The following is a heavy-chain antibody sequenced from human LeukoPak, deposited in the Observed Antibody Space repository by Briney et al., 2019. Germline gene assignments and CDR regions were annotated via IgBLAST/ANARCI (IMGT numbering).Heavy chain of an antibody. J-gene: IGHJ4*02. CDR3: ARDISSSGTSPFDY. Sequence: SVKVSCKASGGTFSSYAISWVRQAPGQGLEWMGRIIPIFGTANYAQKFQGRVTITTDESTSTAYMELSRLRSEDTAVYYCARDISSSGTSPFDYWGQGTLVTVSS. D-gene: IGHD3-22*01. V-gene: IGHV1-69*05. CDR1: GGTFSSYA. CDR2: IIPIFGTA.